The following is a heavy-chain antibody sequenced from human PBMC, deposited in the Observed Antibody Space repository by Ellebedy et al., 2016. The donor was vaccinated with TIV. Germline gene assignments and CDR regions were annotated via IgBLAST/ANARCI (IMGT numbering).Heavy chain of an antibody. V-gene: IGHV3-11*04. CDR3: ARDHISRWRVFDY. CDR1: GFTFKDYY. Sequence: GESLKISCAASGFTFKDYYMSWIRQAPGKGLEWVSHISSSGSTIYDADSVKGRFTISRDNAKNSLYLQMNSLRAEDTAVYYCARDHISRWRVFDYWGQGTQVTVSS. CDR2: ISSSGSTI. D-gene: IGHD6-13*01. J-gene: IGHJ4*02.